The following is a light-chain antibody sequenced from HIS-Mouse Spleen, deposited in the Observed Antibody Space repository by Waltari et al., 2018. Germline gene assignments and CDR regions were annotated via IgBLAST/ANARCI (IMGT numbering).Light chain of an antibody. Sequence: DIVMTQSPLSLPVTPGEPASISCRSSQSLLHSNGYNYLDWYLQKPGQSPQLLIYLGSNRASGVPDRFSGSGSGTDFTLKISRVEAEDVGVYYCMQAIQTPFTFGPGTKVDIK. CDR2: LGS. CDR3: MQAIQTPFT. V-gene: IGKV2-28*01. J-gene: IGKJ3*01. CDR1: QSLLHSNGYNY.